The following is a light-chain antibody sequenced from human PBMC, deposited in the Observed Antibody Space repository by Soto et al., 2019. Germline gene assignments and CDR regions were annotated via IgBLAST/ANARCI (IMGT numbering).Light chain of an antibody. CDR3: SSYTSSSTYV. CDR1: GSDVGGYNY. CDR2: EVS. V-gene: IGLV2-14*01. Sequence: QSVLTQPASVSGSPGQSITISCTGTGSDVGGYNYVSWYQQHPGKAPKLMIYEVSNRPSGVSNRFSGSKSGNTASQTISGLQAEDEADYYCSSYTSSSTYVFGTGTKVTVL. J-gene: IGLJ1*01.